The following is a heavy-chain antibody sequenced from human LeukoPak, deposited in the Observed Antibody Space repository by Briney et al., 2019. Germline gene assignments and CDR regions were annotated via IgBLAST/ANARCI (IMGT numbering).Heavy chain of an antibody. Sequence: GGSLRLSCAASGFRFCDYWMTWARHIPGKGLEWVANIKQDGAEKHYAESVEGRFIISRDNAKNSLFLEMDSLKVEDTAVYYCARVGAWDLQRVFEYWGQGTLVTVSS. CDR1: GFRFCDYW. J-gene: IGHJ4*02. CDR2: IKQDGAEK. CDR3: ARVGAWDLQRVFEY. V-gene: IGHV3-7*01. D-gene: IGHD1-26*01.